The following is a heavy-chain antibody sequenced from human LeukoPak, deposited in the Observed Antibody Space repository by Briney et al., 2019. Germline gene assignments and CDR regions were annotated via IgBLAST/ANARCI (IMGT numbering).Heavy chain of an antibody. CDR3: ARVPGYYMDV. Sequence: ASVKVSCKASGYTFTSCGISWVRQAPGQGLEWMGWISGYNGNTNYAQKLQDRVTMTTDTSTSTAYMELRSLRSDDTAVYYCARVPGYYMDVWGKGTTVTVSS. CDR2: ISGYNGNT. CDR1: GYTFTSCG. J-gene: IGHJ6*03. V-gene: IGHV1-18*01.